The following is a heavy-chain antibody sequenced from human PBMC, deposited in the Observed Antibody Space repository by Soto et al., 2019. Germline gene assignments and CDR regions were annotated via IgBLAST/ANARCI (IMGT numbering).Heavy chain of an antibody. V-gene: IGHV4-30-4*01. CDR3: ARVRHINAFDI. D-gene: IGHD1-20*01. Sequence: SETLSLTCTVSGGSIISGGYYWSWIRQPPGKGLEWIGYIYYSGSTYYNPSLKSRVTISVDTSKNQFSLKLSSVTAADTAVYYCARVRHINAFDIWGQGTIVTVSS. CDR2: IYYSGST. J-gene: IGHJ3*02. CDR1: GGSIISGGYY.